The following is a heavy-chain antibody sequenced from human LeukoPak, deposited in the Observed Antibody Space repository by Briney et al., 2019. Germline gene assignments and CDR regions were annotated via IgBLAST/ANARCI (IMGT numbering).Heavy chain of an antibody. D-gene: IGHD5-12*01. CDR1: GFTFSSYA. V-gene: IGHV3-23*01. CDR3: AKPPGLRRLDP. Sequence: QPGGSLRLSCAASGFTFSSYAMNWVRQAPGKGLEWVSGISGSAGSTYYADSVKGRFTTSRDNSKNTLFLQMNSLRAEDTAVYYCAKPPGLRRLDPWGQGTLVTVSS. CDR2: ISGSAGST. J-gene: IGHJ5*02.